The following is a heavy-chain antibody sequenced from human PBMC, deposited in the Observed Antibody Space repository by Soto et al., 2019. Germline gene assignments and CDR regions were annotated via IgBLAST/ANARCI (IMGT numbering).Heavy chain of an antibody. V-gene: IGHV3-74*01. CDR3: AQGIAAVGFDY. Sequence: EVQLVESGGGLVQPGGSLRLSCAASGFTFSSYWMHWVRQAPGKGLEWVSRFNSDGSSTSYADSVKGRFTISRDNAKNTLYLQMNSLRAEDTAVYYCAQGIAAVGFDYWGQGTLVTVSS. CDR1: GFTFSSYW. J-gene: IGHJ4*02. D-gene: IGHD6-13*01. CDR2: FNSDGSST.